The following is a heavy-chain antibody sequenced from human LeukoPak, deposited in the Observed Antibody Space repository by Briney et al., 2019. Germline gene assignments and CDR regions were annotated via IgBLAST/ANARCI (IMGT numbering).Heavy chain of an antibody. CDR3: AISGNYFSRDAFDI. V-gene: IGHV4-34*01. CDR2: INHSGST. CDR1: GGSFSGYY. Sequence: SETLSLTCAVYGGSFSGYYWSWIRQPPGKGLEWIGEINHSGSTNYNPSLKSRVTISGDTSKHRFSLELRSVTAADTAVYYCAISGNYFSRDAFDIWGQGTMVTVSS. D-gene: IGHD1-26*01. J-gene: IGHJ3*02.